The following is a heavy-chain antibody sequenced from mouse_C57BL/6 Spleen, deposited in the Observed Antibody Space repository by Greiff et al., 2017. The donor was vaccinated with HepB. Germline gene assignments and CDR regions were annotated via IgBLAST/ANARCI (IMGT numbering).Heavy chain of an antibody. CDR2: IYPGDGDT. J-gene: IGHJ2*01. V-gene: IGHV1-82*01. CDR1: GYAFSSSW. CDR3: ARFYGSSFDY. Sequence: QVQLQQSGPELVKPGASVKISCKASGYAFSSSWMNWVKQRPGKGLEWIGRIYPGDGDTNYNGTFKGKATLTADKSSSTAYMQLSSLTSEDSAVYFCARFYGSSFDYWGQGTTLTVSS. D-gene: IGHD1-1*01.